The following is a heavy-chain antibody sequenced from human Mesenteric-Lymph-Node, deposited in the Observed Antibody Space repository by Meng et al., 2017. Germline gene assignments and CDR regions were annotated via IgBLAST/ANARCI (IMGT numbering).Heavy chain of an antibody. D-gene: IGHD6-13*01. J-gene: IGHJ4*02. Sequence: QGQPQPWGAGLLKPSATLSPTCAVYGGSFSGYYWSWIRQPPGKGLEWIGEINHSGSTNYNPSLKSRVTISVDTSKNQFSLKLSSVTAADTAVYYCARGSSSSWYFGYWGQGTLVTSPQ. CDR3: ARGSSSSWYFGY. CDR2: INHSGST. CDR1: GGSFSGYY. V-gene: IGHV4-34*01.